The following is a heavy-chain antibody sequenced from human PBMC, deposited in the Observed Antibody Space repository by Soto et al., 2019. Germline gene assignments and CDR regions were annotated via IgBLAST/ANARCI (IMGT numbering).Heavy chain of an antibody. Sequence: SETLSLTCTVSGGSISSYYWSWIRQPPGKGLEWIGYIYYSGSTNYNPSLKSRVTISVDTSKNQFSLKLSSVTAADTAVYFCVRDRGGYDQLDYYYYYMDVWGKGTTVTVSS. V-gene: IGHV4-59*01. CDR1: GGSISSYY. CDR2: IYYSGST. CDR3: VRDRGGYDQLDYYYYYMDV. J-gene: IGHJ6*03. D-gene: IGHD5-12*01.